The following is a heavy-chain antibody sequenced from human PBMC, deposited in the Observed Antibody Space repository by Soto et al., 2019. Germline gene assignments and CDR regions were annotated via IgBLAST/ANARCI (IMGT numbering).Heavy chain of an antibody. D-gene: IGHD3-16*01. V-gene: IGHV3-30*03. J-gene: IGHJ2*01. CDR1: GVTFKDYG. Sequence: PGGSLRLSCGAPGVTFKDYGMHWARQAPGKGLEWVAVISYDGKQTYYADSVKGRFTISKDKSKRTLFLQMNSLRVDDTAVYYCARDGWGSNWYFDLWGRGTLVTVSS. CDR2: ISYDGKQT. CDR3: ARDGWGSNWYFDL.